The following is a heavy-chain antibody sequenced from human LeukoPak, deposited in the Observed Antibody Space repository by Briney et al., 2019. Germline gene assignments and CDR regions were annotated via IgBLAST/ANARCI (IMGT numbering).Heavy chain of an antibody. Sequence: GASVTVSCKASVGTFSSYAISWVRQAPGQGLEWMGGIIPIFGTANYAQKFQGRVTITTDESTSTAYMELSSLRSEDTAVYYCARVGEYYYDSSGYPPYYYYMDVGGKGTSVTVSS. V-gene: IGHV1-69*05. CDR1: VGTFSSYA. CDR3: ARVGEYYYDSSGYPPYYYYMDV. CDR2: IIPIFGTA. D-gene: IGHD3-22*01. J-gene: IGHJ6*03.